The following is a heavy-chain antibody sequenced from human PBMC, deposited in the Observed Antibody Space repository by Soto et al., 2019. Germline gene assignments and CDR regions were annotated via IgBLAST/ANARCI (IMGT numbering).Heavy chain of an antibody. Sequence: SETLSLTCTVSGGSISSSSYYWGWIRQPPGKGLEWVGSIYHSGSTYYNPSLKSRVTISVDTSKNQFSLKLSSVTAADTAVYYCARTYGDYGKDDAFDIWGQGTMVT. V-gene: IGHV4-39*01. CDR1: GGSISSSSYY. CDR3: ARTYGDYGKDDAFDI. CDR2: IYHSGST. J-gene: IGHJ3*02. D-gene: IGHD4-17*01.